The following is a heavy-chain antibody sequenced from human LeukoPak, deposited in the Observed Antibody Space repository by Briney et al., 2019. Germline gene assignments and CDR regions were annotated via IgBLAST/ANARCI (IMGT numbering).Heavy chain of an antibody. CDR1: GFTFSSYG. Sequence: PGGSLRLSCAAPGFTFSSYGMSSVRQAPGKGLEWVSAISGSGGSTYYADSVKGRFTISRDNSKNTLYLQMNSLRAEDTAVYYCAKVLLYYYDSSGYPLDYWGQGTLVTVS. CDR2: ISGSGGST. CDR3: AKVLLYYYDSSGYPLDY. J-gene: IGHJ4*02. V-gene: IGHV3-23*01. D-gene: IGHD3-22*01.